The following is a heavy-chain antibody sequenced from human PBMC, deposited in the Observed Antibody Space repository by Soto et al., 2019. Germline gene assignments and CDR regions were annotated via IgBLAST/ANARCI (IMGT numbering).Heavy chain of an antibody. Sequence: SETLSLTCAVYGGSFSGYYWSWIRQPPGKGLEWIGEINHSGSTNYNPSLKSRVTISVDTSKNQFSLKLSSVTAADTAVYYCARDSGRSYNHLAYYGMDVWGQGTTVTVSS. V-gene: IGHV4-34*01. CDR3: ARDSGRSYNHLAYYGMDV. J-gene: IGHJ6*02. CDR2: INHSGST. CDR1: GGSFSGYY. D-gene: IGHD1-26*01.